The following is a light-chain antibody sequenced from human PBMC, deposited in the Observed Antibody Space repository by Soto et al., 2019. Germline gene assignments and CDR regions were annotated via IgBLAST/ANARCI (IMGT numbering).Light chain of an antibody. V-gene: IGKV4-1*01. Sequence: DIVMTQFPDSLAVSLGERATVNCKSSQSVLYSSNNKNYLARYQHKPGQPPKLLIYWASTRESGVPDRFSGSGSGTDFTLTISSLQAEDVAVYYCQQYYSIPWTFGQGTKVDIK. CDR2: WAS. CDR1: QSVLYSSNNKNY. CDR3: QQYYSIPWT. J-gene: IGKJ1*01.